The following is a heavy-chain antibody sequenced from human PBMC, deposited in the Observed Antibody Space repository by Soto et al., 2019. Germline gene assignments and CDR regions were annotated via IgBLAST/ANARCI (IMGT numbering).Heavy chain of an antibody. D-gene: IGHD5-12*01. V-gene: IGHV4-34*01. CDR3: ARGPRPHYRDGYNTYYFDY. J-gene: IGHJ4*02. CDR1: GGSFSDDASSSDWY. CDR2: IDRSGRT. Sequence: PSETLSLTCAVYGGSFSDDASSSDWYWNWIRQSPGKGLEWIGEIDRSGRTKYNPSLKSRVSISVDTSKNQFSLKLSSVTAADTAVYYCARGPRPHYRDGYNTYYFDYWGQGTLVTVSS.